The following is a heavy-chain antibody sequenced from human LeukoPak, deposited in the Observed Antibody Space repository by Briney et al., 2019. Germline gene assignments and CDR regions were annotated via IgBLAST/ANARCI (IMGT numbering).Heavy chain of an antibody. Sequence: SETLSLTCTVSGGSISSSSYYWGWIRQPPGKGLEWIGTIYYSGSTYYNPSLRSRVTISVDTSKNQFSLKLSSVTAADTAVYYCARPVPSRLGWFDPWGQGTLVTVSS. CDR2: IYYSGST. CDR1: GGSISSSSYY. CDR3: ARPVPSRLGWFDP. D-gene: IGHD1-1*01. J-gene: IGHJ5*02. V-gene: IGHV4-39*01.